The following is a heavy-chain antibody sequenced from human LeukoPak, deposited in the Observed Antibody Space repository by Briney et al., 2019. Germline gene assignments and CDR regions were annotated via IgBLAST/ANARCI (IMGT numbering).Heavy chain of an antibody. J-gene: IGHJ4*02. D-gene: IGHD1-26*01. CDR3: AKAFGGSYLDS. V-gene: IGHV3-30*02. CDR1: GFTFSNYA. Sequence: GGSLRLSCAGSGFTFSNYAMNWVRQAPGKGLEWVASIRYDGGNKYYEESVKGRFTISRDNSKSTLYLQINSLRAEDTAVYYCAKAFGGSYLDSWGQGTLVSVSS. CDR2: IRYDGGNK.